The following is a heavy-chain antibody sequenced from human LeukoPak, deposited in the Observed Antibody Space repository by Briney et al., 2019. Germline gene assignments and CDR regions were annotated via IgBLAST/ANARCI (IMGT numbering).Heavy chain of an antibody. CDR3: ARDLGGVVPAAIIGRYFDY. D-gene: IGHD2-2*01. J-gene: IGHJ4*02. CDR1: GFTFSSYS. V-gene: IGHV3-21*01. CDR2: ITSSSRYI. Sequence: GGSLRLSCAASGFTFSSYSMNWVRQVPGKGLEWVSCITSSSRYIYYADSVKGRFTISRDNAKNSLYLQMNSLRAEDTAVYYCARDLGGVVPAAIIGRYFDYWGQGTLVTVSS.